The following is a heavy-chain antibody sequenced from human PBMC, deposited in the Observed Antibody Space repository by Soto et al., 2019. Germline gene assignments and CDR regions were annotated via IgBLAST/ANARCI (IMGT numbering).Heavy chain of an antibody. CDR1: GGSISSSNW. V-gene: IGHV4-4*02. CDR3: ASLHWGRGWFDP. Sequence: QVQLQESGPGLVKPSGTLSLTCAVSGGSISSSNWWSWVRQPPGKGLEWIGEIYHSGSTNYNPSLKSRVTVSVDKTNNQYSLKLSSVTAADTALYYCASLHWGRGWFDPWGQGTLVTVSS. D-gene: IGHD7-27*01. J-gene: IGHJ5*02. CDR2: IYHSGST.